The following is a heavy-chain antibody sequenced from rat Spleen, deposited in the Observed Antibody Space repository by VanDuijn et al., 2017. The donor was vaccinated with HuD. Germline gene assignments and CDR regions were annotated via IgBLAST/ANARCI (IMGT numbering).Heavy chain of an antibody. J-gene: IGHJ2*01. CDR2: ISSGGGS. V-gene: IGHV5-46*01. CDR3: TRERVYFGYTGFDY. Sequence: EVQLVESGGGLVQPEGSMKLSCAASGFTFSYFPMTWVRQAPTKGLEWVATISSGGGSYFRDSVKDRFTISRANAKSTLYLQMNSLRSEDTATYYCTRERVYFGYTGFDYWGQGVMVTVSS. D-gene: IGHD4-3*01. CDR1: GFTFSYFP.